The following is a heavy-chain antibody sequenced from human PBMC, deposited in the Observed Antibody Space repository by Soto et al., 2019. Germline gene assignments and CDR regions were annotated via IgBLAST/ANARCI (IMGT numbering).Heavy chain of an antibody. CDR3: AISTPYDRSGSPAFDY. CDR1: GDSVSSNSAA. Sequence: SQTLSLTCAISGDSVSSNSAAWNWIRQSPSRGLEWLGRTYYRSKWYNDYAVSVKSRITINPDTSKNQFSLQLNSVTPEDTAVYYCAISTPYDRSGSPAFDYWGQGTLVTVSS. D-gene: IGHD3-22*01. V-gene: IGHV6-1*01. CDR2: TYYRSKWYN. J-gene: IGHJ4*02.